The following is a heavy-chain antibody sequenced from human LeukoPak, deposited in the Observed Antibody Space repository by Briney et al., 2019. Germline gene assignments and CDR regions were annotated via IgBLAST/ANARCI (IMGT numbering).Heavy chain of an antibody. D-gene: IGHD6-6*01. V-gene: IGHV3-74*01. CDR2: INSDGSST. J-gene: IGHJ4*02. CDR1: GFTFSTYW. Sequence: PGGSLRLSCAASGFTFSTYWMHWVRQAPGKGLVWVSRINSDGSSTSYADSVRGRFTISRDYAKNTLYLQMNSLRAEDTAVYYCARGGVYSTSAVDYWGQGPLVTVSS. CDR3: ARGGVYSTSAVDY.